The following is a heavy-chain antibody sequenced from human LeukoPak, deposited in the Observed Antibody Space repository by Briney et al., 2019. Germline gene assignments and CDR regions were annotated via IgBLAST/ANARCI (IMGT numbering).Heavy chain of an antibody. CDR1: GGSISSSSYY. Sequence: SETLSLTCTVSGGSISSSSYYWGWIRQPPGKGLEWIGSIYYSGSTYYNPSLKSRVTISVDTSKNQFSLKLGSVTAADTAVYYCARRYYDFWSGYPGDDAFDIWGQGTMVTVSS. CDR3: ARRYYDFWSGYPGDDAFDI. D-gene: IGHD3-3*01. CDR2: IYYSGST. V-gene: IGHV4-39*01. J-gene: IGHJ3*02.